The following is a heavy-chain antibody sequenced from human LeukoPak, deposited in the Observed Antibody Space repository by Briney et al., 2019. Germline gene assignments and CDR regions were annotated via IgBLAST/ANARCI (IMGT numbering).Heavy chain of an antibody. V-gene: IGHV4-39*01. Sequence: SETLSLTCTVSGGSISGSSRYWGWIRPPPGKGLEWIGTIYYSGSTDYNPSLKSRVTISVDTSKNHFSLKLSSVTAADTAVYYCARHRGDTGSYFASYYFDYWGQGTLVTVSS. CDR1: GGSISGSSRY. CDR2: IYYSGST. J-gene: IGHJ4*02. CDR3: ARHRGDTGSYFASYYFDY. D-gene: IGHD1-26*01.